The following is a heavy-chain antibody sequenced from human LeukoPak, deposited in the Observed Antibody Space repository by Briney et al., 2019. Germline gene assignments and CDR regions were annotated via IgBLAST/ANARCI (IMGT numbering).Heavy chain of an antibody. J-gene: IGHJ5*02. Sequence: PSETLSLTCGVSGGSISNTNWWTWVRQPPGKGLEWVATISYDGTNKYYADSVKGRFTISRDNSKNTLYLQMNSLRAEDTAVYYCAKDSSAYYGGWFDPWGQGTLVTVSS. V-gene: IGHV3-30*18. CDR2: ISYDGTNK. CDR3: AKDSSAYYGGWFDP. CDR1: GGSISNTN. D-gene: IGHD3-22*01.